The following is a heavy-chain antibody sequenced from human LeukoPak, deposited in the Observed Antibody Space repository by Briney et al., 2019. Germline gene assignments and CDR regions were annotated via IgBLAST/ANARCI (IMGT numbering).Heavy chain of an antibody. J-gene: IGHJ4*02. Sequence: SETLSLTCTVSGGSINISYWSWIRQPPGKGLEWIGYIYYSGSTNYNPSLKSRVAISVDTSKNQFSLKLSSVTAADTAVYYCAKGHDYYDSSGYSVWGQGTLVTVSS. CDR1: GGSINISY. D-gene: IGHD3-22*01. V-gene: IGHV4-59*01. CDR3: AKGHDYYDSSGYSV. CDR2: IYYSGST.